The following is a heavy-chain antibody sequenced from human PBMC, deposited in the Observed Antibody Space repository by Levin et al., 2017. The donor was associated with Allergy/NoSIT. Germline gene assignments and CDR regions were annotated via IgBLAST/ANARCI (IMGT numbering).Heavy chain of an antibody. Sequence: GGSLRLSCAASGFPFSTYAMNWVRQAPGKGLEWVSAISASGGTTYYADSVKGRFTISRDNSKNTLFLQMNSLRAEDTAIYYCARPVDIVTTLASCYYYALDVWGQGTAVTVSS. J-gene: IGHJ6*02. CDR1: GFPFSTYA. CDR3: ARPVDIVTTLASCYYYALDV. CDR2: ISASGGTT. V-gene: IGHV3-23*01. D-gene: IGHD5-12*01.